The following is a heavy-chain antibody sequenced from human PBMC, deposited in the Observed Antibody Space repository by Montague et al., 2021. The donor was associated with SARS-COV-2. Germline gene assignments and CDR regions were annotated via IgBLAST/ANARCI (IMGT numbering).Heavy chain of an antibody. J-gene: IGHJ6*02. Sequence: SETLSLTCAVYGGSFSGHYWSWIRQPPGKGLEWIGEINHSGSTNXNPSLKGRVTISVDTSKNQFSLKLSSVTAADTAVYYCARGLPVTTLYYYYGMDAWGQGTTVTVSS. CDR2: INHSGST. CDR1: GGSFSGHY. V-gene: IGHV4-34*01. D-gene: IGHD4-11*01. CDR3: ARGLPVTTLYYYYGMDA.